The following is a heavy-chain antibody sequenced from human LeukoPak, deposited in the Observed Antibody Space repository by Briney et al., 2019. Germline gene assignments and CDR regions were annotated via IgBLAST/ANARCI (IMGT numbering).Heavy chain of an antibody. Sequence: SQTLSLTCTVSGGSISSGSYYWSWIRQPAGKGLERIGRIYTSGSTNYNPSLKSRVTISVDTSKNQFSLKLSSVTAADTAVYYCARVVATPEDYYYYYMDVWGKGTTVTISS. CDR2: IYTSGST. J-gene: IGHJ6*03. V-gene: IGHV4-61*02. D-gene: IGHD5-12*01. CDR3: ARVVATPEDYYYYYMDV. CDR1: GGSISSGSYY.